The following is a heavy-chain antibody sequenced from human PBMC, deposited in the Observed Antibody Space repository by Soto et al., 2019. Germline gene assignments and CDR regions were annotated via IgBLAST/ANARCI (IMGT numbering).Heavy chain of an antibody. J-gene: IGHJ4*02. CDR2: IKTDGSEK. V-gene: IGHV3-7*05. D-gene: IGHD3-10*01. Sequence: EVQLVESGGGLVQPGGSLRLSCAASGFTFSDYWMSWVRQAPGKGLECVANIKTDGSEKYYVDPVKGRFTISRDNAKNSLYLQMNSLRAEDTAVYYCASSMARGGNDYWGQGTLLAVSS. CDR3: ASSMARGGNDY. CDR1: GFTFSDYW.